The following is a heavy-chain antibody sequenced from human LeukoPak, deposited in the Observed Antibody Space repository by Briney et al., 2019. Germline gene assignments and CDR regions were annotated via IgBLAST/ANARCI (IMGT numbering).Heavy chain of an antibody. D-gene: IGHD3/OR15-3a*01. CDR2: ISSSSSTI. CDR1: GFTFSSYS. J-gene: IGHJ5*02. V-gene: IGHV3-48*01. CDR3: AGDLMETSPWTTEGFDP. Sequence: PGGSLRLSCAASGFTFSSYSMNWVRQAPGKGLEWVSYISSSSSTIYYADSVKGRFTISRDNAKNSLYLQMNSLRAEDTAVYYCAGDLMETSPWTTEGFDPWGQGTLVTVSS.